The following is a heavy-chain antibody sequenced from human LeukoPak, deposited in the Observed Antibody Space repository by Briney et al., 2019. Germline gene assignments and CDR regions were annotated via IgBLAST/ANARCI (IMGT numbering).Heavy chain of an antibody. CDR3: ARGLGSSTYSPFDY. V-gene: IGHV1-3*03. CDR2: INAGNDDT. D-gene: IGHD2-2*01. J-gene: IGHJ4*02. Sequence: ASVKVSCKTSGYTLNSYPIHWVRQAPGQRLQWMGWINAGNDDTKYSQQFQGRVIITRDTFASIVYMELSSLRSEDMAVYYCARGLGSSTYSPFDYWGRGTLVTVSS. CDR1: GYTLNSYP.